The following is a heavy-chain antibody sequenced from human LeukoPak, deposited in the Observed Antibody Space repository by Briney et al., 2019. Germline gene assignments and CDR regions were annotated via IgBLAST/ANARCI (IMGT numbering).Heavy chain of an antibody. V-gene: IGHV3-53*01. D-gene: IGHD6-19*01. CDR3: AKVRAPSGWFNSDY. Sequence: GGSLRLSCVVSGFTVSNNYMSWVRQAPRKGLEWVSLIYSGGSTYYADSVKGRFTISRDNSKNTVYLQMNSLGAEDTAAYYCAKVRAPSGWFNSDYWGQGTLVTVSS. J-gene: IGHJ4*02. CDR2: IYSGGST. CDR1: GFTVSNNY.